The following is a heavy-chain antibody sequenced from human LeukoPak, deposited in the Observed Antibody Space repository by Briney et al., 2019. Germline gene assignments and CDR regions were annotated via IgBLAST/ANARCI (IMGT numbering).Heavy chain of an antibody. CDR3: ARDSGNAPDYFDY. CDR2: IFYTGTT. CDR1: GASINTYY. Sequence: SETLSLTCTVSGASINTYYWTWLRQPPGKGLEWLGYIFYTGTTNYSPSLKGRVTISVDTSKNQVSLKVNSVSAADTAVYYCARDSGNAPDYFDYWGQGILVTVSS. J-gene: IGHJ4*02. V-gene: IGHV4-59*01.